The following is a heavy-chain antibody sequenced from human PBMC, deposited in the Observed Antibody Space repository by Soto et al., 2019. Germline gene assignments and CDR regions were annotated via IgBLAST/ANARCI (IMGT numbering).Heavy chain of an antibody. CDR2: IYHSGST. J-gene: IGHJ5*02. Sequence: QLQLQESGSGLVKPSQTLSLTCAVSGGSISSGGYSWSWIRQPPGKGLEWIGYIYHSGSTYYNPCVKRRGTISVDRSKNQFSLKLGSVTAADTAVYYCARTESGTFDPWGQGTLVTVSS. CDR1: GGSISSGGYS. CDR3: ARTESGTFDP. D-gene: IGHD1-7*01. V-gene: IGHV4-30-2*01.